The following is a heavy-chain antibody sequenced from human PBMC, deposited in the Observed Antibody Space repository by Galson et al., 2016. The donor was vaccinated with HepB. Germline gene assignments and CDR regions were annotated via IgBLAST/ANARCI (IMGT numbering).Heavy chain of an antibody. CDR1: GFTFSSFA. J-gene: IGHJ4*02. CDR2: ISGRGDRI. CDR3: AKEGWFGELLYGHFDF. V-gene: IGHV3-23*01. D-gene: IGHD3-10*01. Sequence: SLRLSCAASGFTFSSFAMSWVRRVPGKGLEWVSAISGRGDRIRYAESVKGRFVISRDNSKNTLDVEMKSLRVEDTAVYYRAKEGWFGELLYGHFDFWGQGTLVTVSS.